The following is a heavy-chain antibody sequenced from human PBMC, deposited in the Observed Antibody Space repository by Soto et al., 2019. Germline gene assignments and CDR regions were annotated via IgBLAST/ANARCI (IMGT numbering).Heavy chain of an antibody. V-gene: IGHV4-59*08. Sequence: PSETLSLTCTVSGGSISSYYWSWIRQPPGKGLEWIGYIYYSGSTSYNPSLKSRVTISVDTSKNQFSLKLSSVTAADTAVYYCARQSGAHVDYDILTDYYYYYMDVWGKGTTVTVSS. J-gene: IGHJ6*03. D-gene: IGHD3-9*01. CDR3: ARQSGAHVDYDILTDYYYYYMDV. CDR2: IYYSGST. CDR1: GGSISSYY.